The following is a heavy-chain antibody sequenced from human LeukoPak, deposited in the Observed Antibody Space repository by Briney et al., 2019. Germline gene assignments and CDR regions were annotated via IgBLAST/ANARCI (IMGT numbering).Heavy chain of an antibody. D-gene: IGHD2-15*01. Sequence: PSQTLSLTCTVSDDSISNSAYYWAWIRQPPGKGLEWIGYISHSGSTYYNPSLKSRVTISIDMSKNQFSLNLISVTAADTAKYYCANADRYCSGGGCHVVDAFDFWGQGTVVTVSS. V-gene: IGHV4-30-2*01. CDR1: DDSISNSAYY. CDR2: ISHSGST. CDR3: ANADRYCSGGGCHVVDAFDF. J-gene: IGHJ3*01.